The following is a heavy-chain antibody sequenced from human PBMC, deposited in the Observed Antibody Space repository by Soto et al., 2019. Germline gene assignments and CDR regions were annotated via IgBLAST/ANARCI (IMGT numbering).Heavy chain of an antibody. Sequence: GESLKISCKCSGYRFTSYWIGWVRQMPGKGLEWMGIIYPGDSDTRYSPSFQGQVTISADKSISTAYLQWSSLKASDTAMYYCARLPVGLSSSWYYLDYWGQGTLVTVSS. CDR2: IYPGDSDT. V-gene: IGHV5-51*01. CDR3: ARLPVGLSSSWYYLDY. CDR1: GYRFTSYW. J-gene: IGHJ4*02. D-gene: IGHD6-13*01.